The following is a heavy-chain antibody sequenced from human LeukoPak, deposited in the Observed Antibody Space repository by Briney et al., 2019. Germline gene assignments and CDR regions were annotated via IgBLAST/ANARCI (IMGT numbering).Heavy chain of an antibody. V-gene: IGHV4-59*01. J-gene: IGHJ5*02. D-gene: IGHD3-22*01. CDR2: IYYSGST. Sequence: PSETLSLTCTVSGGSISSYYWSWIRQPPGKGLEWIGYIYYSGSTNYNPSLKSRVTISVDTSKNQFSLKLSSVTAADAAVYYCASSTHGLNWFDPWGQGTLVTVSS. CDR1: GGSISSYY. CDR3: ASSTHGLNWFDP.